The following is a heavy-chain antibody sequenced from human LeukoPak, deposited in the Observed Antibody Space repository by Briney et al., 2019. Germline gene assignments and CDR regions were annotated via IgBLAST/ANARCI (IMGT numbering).Heavy chain of an antibody. CDR1: GFTFSSYG. J-gene: IGHJ4*02. CDR3: AKDLSPWGDYGGDEFDY. D-gene: IGHD4-17*01. Sequence: GRSLRLSCAASGFTFSSYGMHWVRQAPGKGLEWVAVISYDGSNKYYAGSVKGRFTISRDNSKNTLYLQMNSLRAEDTAVYYCAKDLSPWGDYGGDEFDYWGQGTLVTVSS. V-gene: IGHV3-30*18. CDR2: ISYDGSNK.